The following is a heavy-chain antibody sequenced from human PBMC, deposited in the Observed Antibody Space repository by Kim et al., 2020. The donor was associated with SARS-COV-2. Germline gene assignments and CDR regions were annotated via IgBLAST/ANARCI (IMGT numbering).Heavy chain of an antibody. V-gene: IGHV7-4-1*02. CDR2: GST. CDR3: ARGPGGMDV. J-gene: IGHJ6*02. Sequence: GSTTYAQGLIGRFVLSLDTSVSTAYLQISSLRAEDTAVYYCARGPGGMDVWGQGTTVTVSS.